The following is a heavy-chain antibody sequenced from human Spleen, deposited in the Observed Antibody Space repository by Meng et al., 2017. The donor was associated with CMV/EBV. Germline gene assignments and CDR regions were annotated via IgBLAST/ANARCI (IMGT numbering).Heavy chain of an antibody. J-gene: IGHJ4*02. D-gene: IGHD3-3*01. CDR3: ARAGGTVRFLEWLNY. V-gene: IGHV1-8*01. CDR2: MNPNSGNT. CDR1: GYPFTTYD. Sequence: SGYPFTTYDINWVRQTTGQGLEWMGWMNPNSGNTGDAQKFQDRVTMTRDTYIDTAYMELSGLTSDDTAVYYCARAGGTVRFLEWLNYWGQGTLVTVSS.